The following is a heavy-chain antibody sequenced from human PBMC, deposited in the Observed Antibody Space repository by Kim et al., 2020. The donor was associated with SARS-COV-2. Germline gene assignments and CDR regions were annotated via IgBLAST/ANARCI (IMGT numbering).Heavy chain of an antibody. J-gene: IGHJ4*02. Sequence: YAAAVKGRFTISRDDSKSIAYLQMNSLKTEDTAVYYCTRVPHSYGYYFDYWGQGTLVTVSS. V-gene: IGHV3-49*02. D-gene: IGHD5-18*01. CDR3: TRVPHSYGYYFDY.